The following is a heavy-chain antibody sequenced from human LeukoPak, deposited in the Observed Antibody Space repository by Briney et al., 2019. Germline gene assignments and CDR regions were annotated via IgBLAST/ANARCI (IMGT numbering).Heavy chain of an antibody. V-gene: IGHV4-59*01. Sequence: PSETLSLTCTVSGGSISSYYWSWIRQPPGKGLEWIGYIYYSGSTNYNPSLKSRVTISVDTSKNQFSLKLSSVTAADTALYYCAGDASSSWWFYWGQGTLVTVSS. CDR3: AGDASSSWWFY. CDR1: GGSISSYY. J-gene: IGHJ4*02. CDR2: IYYSGST. D-gene: IGHD6-13*01.